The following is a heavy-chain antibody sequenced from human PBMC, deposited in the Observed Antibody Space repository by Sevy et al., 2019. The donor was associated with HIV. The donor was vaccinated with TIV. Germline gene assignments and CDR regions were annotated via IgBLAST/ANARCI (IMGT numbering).Heavy chain of an antibody. CDR2: IYYSGST. J-gene: IGHJ3*02. CDR3: ARTSNSRVIDAFDI. Sequence: SESLSLTCTVSGGSISSSSYYCGWIRQPPGKGLEWIGSIYYSGSTYYNPSLKSRVTISVDTSKNQFSLKLSSVTAAYTAVYYCARTSNSRVIDAFDIWGQGTLVTVSS. V-gene: IGHV4-39*01. D-gene: IGHD3-22*01. CDR1: GGSISSSSYY.